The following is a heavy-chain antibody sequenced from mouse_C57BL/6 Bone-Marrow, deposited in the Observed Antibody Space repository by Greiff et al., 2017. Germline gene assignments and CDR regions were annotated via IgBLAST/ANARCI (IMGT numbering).Heavy chain of an antibody. J-gene: IGHJ3*01. V-gene: IGHV1-50*01. CDR3: ASPGAWFAY. Sequence: QVQLQQPGAELVKPGASVTLSCKASGYTFTSYWMQWVKQRPGQGLEWIGEIDPSDSYTNYNQKFKGKGTFTVDTSSSTAYMQLSSLTSEDSAVYYCASPGAWFAYWGQGTLVTVSA. D-gene: IGHD4-1*01. CDR2: IDPSDSYT. CDR1: GYTFTSYW.